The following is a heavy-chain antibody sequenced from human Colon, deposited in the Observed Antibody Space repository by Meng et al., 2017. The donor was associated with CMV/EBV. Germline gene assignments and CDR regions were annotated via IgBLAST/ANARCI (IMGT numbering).Heavy chain of an antibody. CDR3: ARNRLECGGDCYFADS. D-gene: IGHD2-21*02. CDR2: IYDTGRT. V-gene: IGHV3-66*01. CDR1: GFSVSRNY. J-gene: IGHJ5*01. Sequence: GESLKISCVASGFSVSRNYISWVRQGPGKGLEWVSVIYDTGRTYYEDSVKGRFTVSRDESKNTVFLQMNNLRTEDTAVYYCARNRLECGGDCYFADSWGQEHRSPSPQ.